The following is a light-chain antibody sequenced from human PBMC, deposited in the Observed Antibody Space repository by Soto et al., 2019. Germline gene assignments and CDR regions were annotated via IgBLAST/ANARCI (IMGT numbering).Light chain of an antibody. J-gene: IGKJ4*01. CDR3: QHRMRWPLT. Sequence: EIVLTQSPATLSLSPGERATLSCRASQNIGRYLAWYQQTPGQVPRLLIYDVSDRATGIPARFSGSGSGTDFTLTISSLEPEDFSVYFFQHRMRWPLTFGGGTKVESK. CDR2: DVS. CDR1: QNIGRY. V-gene: IGKV3-11*01.